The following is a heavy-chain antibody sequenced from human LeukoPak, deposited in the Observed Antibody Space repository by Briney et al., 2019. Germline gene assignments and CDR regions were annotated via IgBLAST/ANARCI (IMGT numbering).Heavy chain of an antibody. J-gene: IGHJ5*02. CDR2: IHPDGGGT. D-gene: IGHD2-15*01. CDR3: VREGGGSCSGGSCFRFDP. Sequence: EASVKVSCKASGYTFTSYYMHWVRHAPGQGPEWMGAIHPDGGGTSYAPNFQGRVTMTRSTGAVFMELAGLTYDDTAVYYCVREGGGSCSGGSCFRFDPWGQGTLVTVSS. CDR1: GYTFTSYY. V-gene: IGHV1-46*01.